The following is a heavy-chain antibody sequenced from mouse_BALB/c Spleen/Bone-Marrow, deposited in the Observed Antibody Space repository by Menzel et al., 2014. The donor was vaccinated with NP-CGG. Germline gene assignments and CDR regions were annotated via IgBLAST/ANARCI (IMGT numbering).Heavy chain of an antibody. CDR1: GYTFTNYF. CDR2: INPNNGGN. CDR3: TRPGPGFAY. J-gene: IGHJ3*01. V-gene: IGHV1S81*02. Sequence: QVQLQQSGAELVKPGASVKLSCKDSGYTFTNYFMYWVKQRPGQGLEWIGEINPNNGGNNFNENFKSKATLTLDKSSSTAYMQLSSLTSEDSAVYYCTRPGPGFAYWGHGTLVTVSA.